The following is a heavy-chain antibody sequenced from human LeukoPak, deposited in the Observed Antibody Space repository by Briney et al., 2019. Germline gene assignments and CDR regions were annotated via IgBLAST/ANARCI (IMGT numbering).Heavy chain of an antibody. Sequence: GGSLRLSCAASGFAFSSYGMHWVRQAPGKGLEWVAVIWYDGTNKDYADSVKGRFTISRDNSKNTLYLQMNSLRAEDTAVYYCAKGSRWCSGGSCRPHDAFDIWGQGTMVTVSS. V-gene: IGHV3-33*06. J-gene: IGHJ3*02. D-gene: IGHD2-15*01. CDR2: IWYDGTNK. CDR3: AKGSRWCSGGSCRPHDAFDI. CDR1: GFAFSSYG.